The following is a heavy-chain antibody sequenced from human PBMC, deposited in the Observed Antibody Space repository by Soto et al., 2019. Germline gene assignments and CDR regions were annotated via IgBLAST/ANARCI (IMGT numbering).Heavy chain of an antibody. J-gene: IGHJ6*02. Sequence: QVQLVQSGGEVKKPGTSVKVSCKASGYTFTSYGISWVRQAPGQGLEWMGWISGYNGNTNYAQKFQGRVTMTTDTSTTTDYMELRSLSSDDTAVYYCARMGDVPYYYYGLDVWGPGTTVTVSS. D-gene: IGHD3-16*01. CDR2: ISGYNGNT. CDR3: ARMGDVPYYYYGLDV. CDR1: GYTFTSYG. V-gene: IGHV1-18*01.